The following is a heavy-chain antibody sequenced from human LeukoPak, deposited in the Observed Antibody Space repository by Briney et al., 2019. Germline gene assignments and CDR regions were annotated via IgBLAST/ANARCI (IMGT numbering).Heavy chain of an antibody. CDR3: AKDNGYYYYYMDV. CDR1: GFTFSSYA. CDR2: ISWSSDRI. Sequence: GGSLRLSCAASGFTFSSYAMHWVRQAPGKGLEWVSGISWSSDRIGYADSVKGRFTISRDNAKKSLYLQMNSLRTEDTALYYCAKDNGYYYYYMDVWGKGTTVTVSS. J-gene: IGHJ6*03. V-gene: IGHV3-9*01.